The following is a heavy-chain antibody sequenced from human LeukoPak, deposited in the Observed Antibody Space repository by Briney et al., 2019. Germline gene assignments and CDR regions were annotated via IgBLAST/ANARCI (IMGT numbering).Heavy chain of an antibody. V-gene: IGHV2-5*02. CDR2: IYWDDDK. Sequence: SGPTLVNPTRTLTLTCTFSGFSLSSSGVGVGWIRQSPGKALEWLAVIYWDDDKRYSPSLKTRLTITKDTSKNQVVLTMTNMDPVDTATYYCARSPYSSSSIDYWGQGTLVTVSS. CDR1: GFSLSSSGVG. J-gene: IGHJ4*02. D-gene: IGHD6-6*01. CDR3: ARSPYSSSSIDY.